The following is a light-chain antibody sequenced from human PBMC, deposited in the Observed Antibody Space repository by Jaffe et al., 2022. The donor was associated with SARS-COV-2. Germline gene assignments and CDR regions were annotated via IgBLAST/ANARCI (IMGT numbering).Light chain of an antibody. CDR2: DSN. J-gene: IGLJ1*01. CDR1: SSNIGNNY. CDR3: GAWDSSLSVYV. V-gene: IGLV1-51*01. Sequence: QSVLTQPPSVSAAPGQKVTISCSGSSSNIGNNYVSWYQQLPGTAPKLLIYDSNERPSGIPARFSGSKSGTSATLGITGLQTGDEADYYCGAWDSSLSVYVFGTGTKVTVL.